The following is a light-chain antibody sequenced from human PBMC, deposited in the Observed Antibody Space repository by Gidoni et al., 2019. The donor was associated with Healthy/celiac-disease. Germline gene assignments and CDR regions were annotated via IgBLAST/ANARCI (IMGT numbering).Light chain of an antibody. Sequence: EIVMTQSPATLSVSPGERATLSCRASQSVSSNLAWYQQKPGQAPRLLIYGASTRATGIPARLSGSGSGTELTLTIGSRQSEDLAVYYGQQYNNWPSFGQGTKVEIK. CDR3: QQYNNWPS. J-gene: IGKJ1*01. V-gene: IGKV3-15*01. CDR2: GAS. CDR1: QSVSSN.